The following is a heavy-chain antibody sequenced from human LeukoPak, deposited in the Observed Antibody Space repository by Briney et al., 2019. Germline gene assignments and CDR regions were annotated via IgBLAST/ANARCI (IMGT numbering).Heavy chain of an antibody. CDR2: IYYSGST. D-gene: IGHD7-27*01. CDR3: AIQPWGSGNNWYFDL. J-gene: IGHJ2*01. V-gene: IGHV4-59*12. CDR1: GGSISSYY. Sequence: SETLSLTCTVSGGSISSYYWSWIRQPPGKGLEWIGYIYYSGSTNYNPSLKSRVTISVDTSKNQFSLKLSSVTAADTAVYYCAIQPWGSGNNWYFDLWGRGTLVTVSS.